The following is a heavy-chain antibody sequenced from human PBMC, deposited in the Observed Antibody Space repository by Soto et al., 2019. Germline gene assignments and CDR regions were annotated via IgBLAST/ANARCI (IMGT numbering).Heavy chain of an antibody. J-gene: IGHJ5*02. CDR1: GYSFTSYW. CDR3: ASHGGPLEDRPRWFGT. V-gene: IGHV5-51*01. D-gene: IGHD3-16*01. CDR2: IYPGDSDT. Sequence: LKISCKGSGYSFTSYWIGWVRQMPGKGLEWMGIIYPGDSDTRYSPSFQGQVTISADKSISTAYLQWSSLKASDTAMYYCASHGGPLEDRPRWFGTWDRETLVAASS.